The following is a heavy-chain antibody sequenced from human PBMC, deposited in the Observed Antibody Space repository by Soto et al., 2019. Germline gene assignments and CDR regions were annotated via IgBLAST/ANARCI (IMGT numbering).Heavy chain of an antibody. D-gene: IGHD3-16*02. CDR2: IYYSGST. CDR3: ASVAYDYIWGSYRLGAFDI. V-gene: IGHV4-31*03. J-gene: IGHJ3*02. CDR1: GGSISSGGYY. Sequence: QVQLQESGPGLVKPSQTLSLTCTVSGGSISSGGYYWSWIRQHPGKGLEWIGYIYYSGSTYYNPSLKSRVTISVDTSKNQFSLKLSSVTAADTAVYYCASVAYDYIWGSYRLGAFDIWGQGTMVTVSS.